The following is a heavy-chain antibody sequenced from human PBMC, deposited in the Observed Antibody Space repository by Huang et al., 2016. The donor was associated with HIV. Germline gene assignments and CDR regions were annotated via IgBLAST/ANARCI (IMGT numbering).Heavy chain of an antibody. CDR3: ARHRGAYSYYYMDV. V-gene: IGHV3-74*01. CDR1: GFTFSSYW. J-gene: IGHJ6*03. CDR2: INSDGSST. Sequence: EVQLVESGGGLVQPGGSLRLSCAAFGFTFSSYWMHWVRQAPGKGLVGVSRINSDGSSTSYADSVKGRFTISRDNAKNTLYLQMNSLRAEDTAVYYCARHRGAYSYYYMDVWGKGTTVTVSS.